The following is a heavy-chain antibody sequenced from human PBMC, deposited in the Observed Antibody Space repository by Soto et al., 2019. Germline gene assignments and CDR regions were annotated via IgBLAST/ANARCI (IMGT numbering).Heavy chain of an antibody. V-gene: IGHV1-69*01. CDR3: AASDSSSWQHDY. J-gene: IGHJ4*02. D-gene: IGHD6-13*01. CDR1: GDSFSSYA. Sequence: QVQLVQSGAELKKPGSSVRVSCTISGDSFSSYAISWVRQAPGEGLEWVGGIIPIFETANYAQKFQGRVKITAVESTTTAYMEVTRLRPEDTAIFYCAASDSSSWQHDYWGQGTLITVSS. CDR2: IIPIFETA.